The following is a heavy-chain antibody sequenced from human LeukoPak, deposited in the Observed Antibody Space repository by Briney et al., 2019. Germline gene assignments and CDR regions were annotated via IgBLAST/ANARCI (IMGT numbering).Heavy chain of an antibody. CDR2: MNPNSGNT. J-gene: IGHJ2*01. CDR3: ARGPHWYFDL. V-gene: IGHV1-8*01. CDR1: GYTFTSYD. Sequence: GASVKVSCKASGYTFTSYDINWERQATGQGLEWMGWMNPNSGNTGYAQKFQGRVTMTRNTSISTAYTELSCLRSEDTAVYYCARGPHWYFDLWGRGTLVTVSS.